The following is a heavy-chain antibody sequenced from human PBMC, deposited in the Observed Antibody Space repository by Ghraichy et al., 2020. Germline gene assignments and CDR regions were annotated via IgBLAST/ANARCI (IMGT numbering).Heavy chain of an antibody. CDR3: AKEMGATPSDYYYYMDV. Sequence: GESLNISCAASGFSFSTYGMHWVRQAPGKGLAWVAIIGYDGAAKNYAYSVKGRFTISRANSKNKLFLQMNSLRTEDKAVYYCAKEMGATPSDYYYYMDVWGKGTTVTVSS. D-gene: IGHD1-26*01. J-gene: IGHJ6*03. CDR1: GFSFSTYG. CDR2: IGYDGAAK. V-gene: IGHV3-30*02.